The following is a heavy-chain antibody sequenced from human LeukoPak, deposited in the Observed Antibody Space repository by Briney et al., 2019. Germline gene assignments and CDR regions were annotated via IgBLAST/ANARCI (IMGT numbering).Heavy chain of an antibody. CDR2: TYYRSKWYN. V-gene: IGHV6-1*01. Sequence: SETLSLTCTVSGGSISSYYWSWIRQSPSRGLEWLGRTYYRSKWYNDYALSVKSRITINPDTSKNQVSLQLNSVTPEDTAVYYCTTEGTTGRIDYWGQGTLVTVSS. CDR1: GGSISSYY. CDR3: TTEGTTGRIDY. D-gene: IGHD1-1*01. J-gene: IGHJ4*02.